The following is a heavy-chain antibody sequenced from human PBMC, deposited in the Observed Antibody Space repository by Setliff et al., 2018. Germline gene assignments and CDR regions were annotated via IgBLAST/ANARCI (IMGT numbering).Heavy chain of an antibody. J-gene: IGHJ6*03. Sequence: SETLSLTCTVSGGSISSYYWSWIRQPPGKGLEWIGYIHISGSTNYNPSLKSRVTMSIDTSKNQFSLNLNSVTAADTAVYYCARQPYSTTYYYYYYYMDVWGKGTTVTVSS. CDR1: GGSISSYY. V-gene: IGHV4-4*08. CDR3: ARQPYSTTYYYYYYYMDV. CDR2: IHISGST. D-gene: IGHD6-13*01.